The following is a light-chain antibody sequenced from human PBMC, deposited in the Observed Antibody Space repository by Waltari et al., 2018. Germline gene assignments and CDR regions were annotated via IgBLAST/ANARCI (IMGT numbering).Light chain of an antibody. CDR2: DVT. J-gene: IGLJ2*01. Sequence: QSALTQPASVSGSPGQSITISCTGIGSAIDGSDFVSWYQHLPGKAPQINIYDVTNPPSGIIGPLSASQAANTASLTISGLQPEDEGDYFCTSQRGYCVFLVGGGTQVTVL. CDR3: TSQRGYCVFL. CDR1: GSAIDGSDF. V-gene: IGLV2-14*03.